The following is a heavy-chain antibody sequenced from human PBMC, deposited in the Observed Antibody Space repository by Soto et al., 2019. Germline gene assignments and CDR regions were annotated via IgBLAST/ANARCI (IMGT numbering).Heavy chain of an antibody. V-gene: IGHV3-30-3*01. CDR3: ASLGYCSSTSCYNFDY. CDR1: GFTFRSYA. J-gene: IGHJ4*02. D-gene: IGHD2-2*01. Sequence: GGSLRLSCAASGFTFRSYAMHWVRQAPGKGLEWVAVISYDGSNKYYADSVKGRFTISRDNSKNTLYLQMNSLRAEDTAVYYCASLGYCSSTSCYNFDYWGQGTLVTVSS. CDR2: ISYDGSNK.